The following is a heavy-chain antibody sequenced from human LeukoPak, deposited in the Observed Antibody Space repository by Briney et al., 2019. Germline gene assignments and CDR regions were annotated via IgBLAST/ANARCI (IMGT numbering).Heavy chain of an antibody. V-gene: IGHV1-8*03. CDR2: MNPNSGNT. J-gene: IGHJ4*02. CDR3: ARVQGTLAYCTRTSCYNMDY. Sequence: ASVKVSCRASGYTFTSYDINWVRQATGQGLEWMGWMNPNSGNTGYAQKFQGRVTITRNTSISTAYMELSSLRSEDTAVYYCARVQGTLAYCTRTSCYNMDYWGQGTLVTVSS. CDR1: GYTFTSYD. D-gene: IGHD2-2*02.